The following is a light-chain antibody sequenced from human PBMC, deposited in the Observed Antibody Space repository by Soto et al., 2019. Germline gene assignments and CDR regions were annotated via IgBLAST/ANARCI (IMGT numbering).Light chain of an antibody. Sequence: LSLSSVEKANLSCRASQSVSSYLAWYQQKPGQAPRLLIYDASNRSTGIPARFSGSGSGTDFPQTISSLDLEARQVCCCEQRSHWPLSITFGPGTRVEIK. J-gene: IGKJ5*01. CDR3: EQRSHWPLSIT. V-gene: IGKV3-11*01. CDR1: QSVSSY. CDR2: DAS.